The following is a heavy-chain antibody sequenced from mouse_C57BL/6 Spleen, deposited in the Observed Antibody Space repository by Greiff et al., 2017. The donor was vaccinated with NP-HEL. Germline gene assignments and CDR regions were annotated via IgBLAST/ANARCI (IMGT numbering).Heavy chain of an antibody. J-gene: IGHJ3*01. V-gene: IGHV3-6*01. D-gene: IGHD4-1*01. Sequence: ESGPGLVKPSQSLSLTCSVPGYSITSGYYWNWIRTFPGNKLEWLGYISYDGSNNYNPSLKNRISITRDTSKNQFFLKLNSVTTEDTATSDCARGGWDGPFAYWGQGTLVTVSA. CDR2: ISYDGSN. CDR3: ARGGWDGPFAY. CDR1: GYSITSGYY.